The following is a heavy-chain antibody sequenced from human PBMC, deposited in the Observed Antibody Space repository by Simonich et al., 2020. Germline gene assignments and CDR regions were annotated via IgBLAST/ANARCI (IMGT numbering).Heavy chain of an antibody. J-gene: IGHJ4*02. D-gene: IGHD6-13*01. Sequence: EVQLLESGGGLVQTGGSLRLSCAASGFTFSSYAMSWVRQAPGKGLGWVSASSGSGGSTYYADSVNGRFTISRDNSKNTLYLQMNSLRAEDTAVYYCAKVGDSSSWYFDYWGQGTLVTVSS. CDR1: GFTFSSYA. CDR2: SSGSGGST. CDR3: AKVGDSSSWYFDY. V-gene: IGHV3-23*01.